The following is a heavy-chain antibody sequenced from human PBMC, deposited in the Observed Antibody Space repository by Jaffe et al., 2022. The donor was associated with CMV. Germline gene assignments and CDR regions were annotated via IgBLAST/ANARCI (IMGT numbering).Heavy chain of an antibody. CDR1: GGSISSYY. V-gene: IGHV4-4*07. D-gene: IGHD3-3*01. CDR3: ARDCTSGYYTCDAFDI. CDR2: IYTSGST. J-gene: IGHJ3*02. Sequence: QVQLQESGPGLVKPSETLSLTCTVSGGSISSYYWSWIRQPAGKGLEWIGRIYTSGSTNYNPSLKSRVTMSVDTSKNQFSLKLSSVTAADTAVYYCARDCTSGYYTCDAFDIWGQGTMVTVSS.